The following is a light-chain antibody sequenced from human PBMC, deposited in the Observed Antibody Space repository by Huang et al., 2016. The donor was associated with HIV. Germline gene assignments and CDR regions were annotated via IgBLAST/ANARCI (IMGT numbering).Light chain of an antibody. J-gene: IGKJ4*01. Sequence: EIILTQSPATLSLSPGEIATLSCRASQSVSSYLDWYQQKPGQAPRLLIYDASNRATGIPARFSGSGSGTDFTLTISSLEPEDFAVYYCQQRSNRPPLTFGGGTKVEIK. V-gene: IGKV3-11*01. CDR2: DAS. CDR3: QQRSNRPPLT. CDR1: QSVSSY.